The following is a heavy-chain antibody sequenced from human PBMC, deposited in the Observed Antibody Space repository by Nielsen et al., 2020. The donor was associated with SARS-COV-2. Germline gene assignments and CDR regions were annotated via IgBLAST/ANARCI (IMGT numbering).Heavy chain of an antibody. D-gene: IGHD3-3*01. J-gene: IGHJ4*02. CDR2: IWYDGSNK. V-gene: IGHV3-33*01. CDR3: ARVFNDFWSGYYMPDY. Sequence: GESLKISCAASGFTFSSYGMHWVRQAPGKGLEWVAVIWYDGSNKYYADSVKGRFTISRDNSKNTLYLQMNSLRAEDTAVYYCARVFNDFWSGYYMPDYWGQGTLVTVSS. CDR1: GFTFSSYG.